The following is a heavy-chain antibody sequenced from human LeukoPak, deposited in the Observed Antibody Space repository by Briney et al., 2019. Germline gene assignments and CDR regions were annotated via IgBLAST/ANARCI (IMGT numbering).Heavy chain of an antibody. J-gene: IGHJ4*02. CDR2: ISSSSTYT. V-gene: IGHV3-21*01. Sequence: GGSLRLSCAASGFTFSSYSMNWVRQAPGKGLEWVPSISSSSTYTFYADSVKGRFTISRDNAKNSLYLQMNSLRPEDTAVYYCARETYWGQGTQVTVSS. CDR1: GFTFSSYS. CDR3: ARETY.